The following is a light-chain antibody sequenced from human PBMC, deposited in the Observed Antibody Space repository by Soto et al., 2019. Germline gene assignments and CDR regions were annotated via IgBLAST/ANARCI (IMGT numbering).Light chain of an antibody. Sequence: DIQMTQSPSTLSASVGDRVTITCRASQSISSWLAWYQQKPGKAPKLLIYKASSLESGVPSRFSGSGSGTEFTLTLSSLQPDDFATYYCQQYHSYSSPWTFGQGTKVEIK. CDR2: KAS. CDR1: QSISSW. J-gene: IGKJ1*01. CDR3: QQYHSYSSPWT. V-gene: IGKV1-5*03.